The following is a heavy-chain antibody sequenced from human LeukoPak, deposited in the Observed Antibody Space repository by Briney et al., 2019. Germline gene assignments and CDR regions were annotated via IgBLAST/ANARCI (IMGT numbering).Heavy chain of an antibody. J-gene: IGHJ6*02. Sequence: SETLSLTCTVSGGSISSSSYYWGWIRQPPEKGLEWSGSIYYGGSTYYNSSLKSRVTISVDISKNQFSLKVSPVTAADTAVYYCARDAGHQLSRRNYYAMDVWGQGTTVTVSS. CDR3: ARDAGHQLSRRNYYAMDV. D-gene: IGHD2-2*01. CDR2: IYYGGST. V-gene: IGHV4-39*07. CDR1: GGSISSSSYY.